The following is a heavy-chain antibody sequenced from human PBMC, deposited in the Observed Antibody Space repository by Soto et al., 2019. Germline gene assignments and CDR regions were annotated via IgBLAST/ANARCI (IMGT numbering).Heavy chain of an antibody. Sequence: EVQLVESGGGLVQPGESLRLSCAASGFTVSSNYISWVRQAPGKGLEWVSVTYSGGSTYYADSVKGRFTISRDNSKNTLYLQMNSLRAEDTAVYFCARGANWGSGGGYYFAYWGQGTLVTVSS. V-gene: IGHV3-66*01. J-gene: IGHJ4*02. CDR3: ARGANWGSGGGYYFAY. D-gene: IGHD7-27*01. CDR2: TYSGGST. CDR1: GFTVSSNY.